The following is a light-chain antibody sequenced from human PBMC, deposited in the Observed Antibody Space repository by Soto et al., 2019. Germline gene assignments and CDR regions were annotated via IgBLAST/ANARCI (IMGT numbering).Light chain of an antibody. CDR1: QSVLNSSNNKNY. CDR3: QQYYSGSIT. CDR2: WAS. J-gene: IGKJ4*01. Sequence: DLLRTHSPDSPAVSLGGRATINYKSSQSVLNSSNNKNYLVWYQQKPGQPPKLLISWASTRESGVPDRFTGSGSGTDFTLTISSLQAEDVAVYYCQQYYSGSITFGGGTKVDI. V-gene: IGKV4-1*01.